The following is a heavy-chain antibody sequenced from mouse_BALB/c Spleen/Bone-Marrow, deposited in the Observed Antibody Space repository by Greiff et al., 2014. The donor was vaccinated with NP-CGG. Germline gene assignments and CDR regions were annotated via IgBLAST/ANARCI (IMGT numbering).Heavy chain of an antibody. CDR2: ISYSGST. V-gene: IGHV3-8*02. CDR3: ASPLITTVVAPFAY. CDR1: GDSITSGY. J-gene: IGHJ3*01. D-gene: IGHD1-1*01. Sequence: ESGPSLVKPSQTLSLTCSVTGDSITSGYWNWIRKFPGNKLEYMGYISYSGSTYYNPSLKSRISITRDTSKNQYYLQLNSVTTEDTATYYCASPLITTVVAPFAYWAQGTLVTVSA.